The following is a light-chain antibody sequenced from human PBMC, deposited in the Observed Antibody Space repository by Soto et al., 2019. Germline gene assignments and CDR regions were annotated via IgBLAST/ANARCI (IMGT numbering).Light chain of an antibody. Sequence: LTQPRSVSGSPGQSVTISCTGTSSDVGGYNYVSWYQQHPGKAPKLMIYDVSKRPSGVPDRFSGSKSGNTASLTISGLQAEVDADYYGCSYAGSYTSVFGTGTKVTVL. CDR2: DVS. CDR1: SSDVGGYNY. CDR3: CSYAGSYTSV. V-gene: IGLV2-11*01. J-gene: IGLJ1*01.